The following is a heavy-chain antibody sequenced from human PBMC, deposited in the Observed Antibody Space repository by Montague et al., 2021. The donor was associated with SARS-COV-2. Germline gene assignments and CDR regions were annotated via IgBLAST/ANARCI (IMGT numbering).Heavy chain of an antibody. CDR2: ISDSGST. J-gene: IGHJ4*02. CDR1: GGSISSFY. V-gene: IGHV4-59*08. CDR3: ARHYSATLPAVY. D-gene: IGHD2-15*01. Sequence: SETLSLTCTVSGGSISSFYWSWLRQPPGKGLEWIGYISDSGSTNYNPSLTGRVTMSVDTSKNQFSLKVNSVTAADTAVYYCARHYSATLPAVYWGQGTLVTVSS.